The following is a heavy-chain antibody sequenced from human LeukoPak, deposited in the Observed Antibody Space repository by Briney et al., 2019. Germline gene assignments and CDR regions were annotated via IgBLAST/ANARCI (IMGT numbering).Heavy chain of an antibody. CDR2: INHSGST. CDR3: AREVTYSSGWYGLYYYYMDV. D-gene: IGHD6-19*01. J-gene: IGHJ6*03. V-gene: IGHV4-34*01. Sequence: SETLSLTCAVYGGSFSGYYWSWIRQPPGKGLEWIGEINHSGSTNYNPSLKSRVTISVDTSKNQFSLKLSSVTAADTAVYYCAREVTYSSGWYGLYYYYMDVWGKGTTVTISS. CDR1: GGSFSGYY.